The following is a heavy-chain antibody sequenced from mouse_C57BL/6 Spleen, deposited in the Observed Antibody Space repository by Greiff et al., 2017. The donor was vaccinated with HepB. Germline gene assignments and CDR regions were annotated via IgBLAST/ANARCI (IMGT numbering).Heavy chain of an antibody. CDR3: TTSDSSGYSWFAY. CDR2: IDPEDGDT. Sequence: EVKLVESGAELVRPGASVKLSCTASGFNIKDYYMHWVKQRPEQGLEWIGRIDPEDGDTEYAPKFQGKATMTADTSSNTAYLQLSSLTSEDTAVYYCTTSDSSGYSWFAYWGQGTLVTVSA. V-gene: IGHV14-1*01. D-gene: IGHD3-2*02. CDR1: GFNIKDYY. J-gene: IGHJ3*01.